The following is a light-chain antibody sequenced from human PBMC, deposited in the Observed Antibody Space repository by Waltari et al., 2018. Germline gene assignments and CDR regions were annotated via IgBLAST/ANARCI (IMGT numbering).Light chain of an antibody. Sequence: ETVMTQSPGTLSVSPGDRGSLSCRASQTVSSELAWYQQKPGQTPRIIIYGASTRDTGIPARFSGRGSGTEFTLTISSLQSEDFGVYYCQQYNKWPLTFGGGTKVEIK. J-gene: IGKJ4*01. CDR2: GAS. CDR1: QTVSSE. CDR3: QQYNKWPLT. V-gene: IGKV3-15*01.